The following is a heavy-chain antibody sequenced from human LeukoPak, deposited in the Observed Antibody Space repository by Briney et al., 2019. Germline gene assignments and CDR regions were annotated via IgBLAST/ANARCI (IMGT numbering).Heavy chain of an antibody. V-gene: IGHV3-21*01. CDR2: IDTSSNYI. J-gene: IGHJ4*02. CDR3: ARDVRGNYYDY. CDR1: GFTFSSYT. Sequence: GGSLRLSCAASGFTFSSYTMNWVRQAPGKGLEWVPSIDTSSNYIYYADSLKGRFTISRDDAKNSLYLQMNSLRAEDTAVYYCARDVRGNYYDYWGQGTLVAVSS. D-gene: IGHD1-26*01.